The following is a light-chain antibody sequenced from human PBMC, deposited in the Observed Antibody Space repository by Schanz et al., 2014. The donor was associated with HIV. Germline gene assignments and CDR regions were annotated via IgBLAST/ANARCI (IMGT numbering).Light chain of an antibody. CDR2: GAS. Sequence: EIVMTQSPATLSVSPGERATLSCRASQSVNSNLAWYQQKPAQAPRLLIYGASTRATGIPARFSGSGSGTEFTLTISSLQSEDFAVYHCQQYNNWPLAFGGGTKVEIK. CDR3: QQYNNWPLA. J-gene: IGKJ4*01. CDR1: QSVNSN. V-gene: IGKV3D-15*01.